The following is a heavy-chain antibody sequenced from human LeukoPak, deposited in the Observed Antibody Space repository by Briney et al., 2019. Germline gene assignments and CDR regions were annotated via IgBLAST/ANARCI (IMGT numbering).Heavy chain of an antibody. Sequence: GGSLRLSCAASGFTFSSYAMHWVRQAPGKGLEWVAVISYDGSNKYYADSVKGRFTISRDNCKNTLYLQMNSLRAEDTAVYYCAREGLTYAFDIWGQGTMVTVSS. D-gene: IGHD1-20*01. CDR1: GFTFSSYA. CDR2: ISYDGSNK. V-gene: IGHV3-30-3*01. J-gene: IGHJ3*02. CDR3: AREGLTYAFDI.